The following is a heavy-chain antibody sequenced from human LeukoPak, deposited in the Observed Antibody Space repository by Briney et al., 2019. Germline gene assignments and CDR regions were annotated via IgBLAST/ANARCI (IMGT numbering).Heavy chain of an antibody. CDR3: AKGCSGYGYAFDI. Sequence: PGGSLRLSCAASGFTFSSYAMSWVRQAPGKGLEWVSAISGSGGSTYYADSVKGRFTISRDNSKNTLYLQINSLRAEDTAVYYCAKGCSGYGYAFDIWGQGTMVTVSS. D-gene: IGHD5-12*01. CDR2: ISGSGGST. V-gene: IGHV3-23*01. CDR1: GFTFSSYA. J-gene: IGHJ3*02.